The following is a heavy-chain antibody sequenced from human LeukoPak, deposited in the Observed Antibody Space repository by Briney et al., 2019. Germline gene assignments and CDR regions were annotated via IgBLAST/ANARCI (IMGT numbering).Heavy chain of an antibody. CDR1: GVSIGSGGYS. CDR2: IYHSGST. Sequence: SETLSLTCAVSGVSIGSGGYSWSWIRQPPGKGLEWIGYIYHSGSTYYNPSLKSRVTISADRSKNQFSLKLSSVTAADTAVYYCASRRWLQGAFDIWGQGTMVTVSS. CDR3: ASRRWLQGAFDI. J-gene: IGHJ3*02. D-gene: IGHD5-24*01. V-gene: IGHV4-30-2*01.